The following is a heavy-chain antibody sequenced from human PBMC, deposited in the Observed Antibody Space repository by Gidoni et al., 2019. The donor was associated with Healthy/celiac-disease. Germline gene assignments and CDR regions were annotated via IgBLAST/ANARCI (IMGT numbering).Heavy chain of an antibody. CDR3: ASSGFGTDILTAHEGLGAFDI. Sequence: QVQLVEPGGGVVQPGRSLRPTCAAPGYTLCSYGMPWVRQAPGKGLEWVAFIWYDGSNKYYAYSVKGRFTISSDNSKNTRYLQMNSLRAEDTAVYYCASSGFGTDILTAHEGLGAFDIWGQGTMVTVSS. CDR2: IWYDGSNK. V-gene: IGHV3-33*01. J-gene: IGHJ3*02. CDR1: GYTLCSYG. D-gene: IGHD3-9*01.